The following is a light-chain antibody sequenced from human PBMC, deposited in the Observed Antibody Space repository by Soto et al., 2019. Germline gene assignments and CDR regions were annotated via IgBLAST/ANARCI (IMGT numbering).Light chain of an antibody. Sequence: EIVMTQSPATVSVSPGERATLSCWASQSVSSNLAWYQQRPGQAPRLLIYGASTRATGIPARFSGSGSGTDFTLTISRLEPEDFAVYYCQQYGSSPYTFGQGTKLEIK. CDR2: GAS. CDR3: QQYGSSPYT. V-gene: IGKV3-15*01. CDR1: QSVSSN. J-gene: IGKJ2*01.